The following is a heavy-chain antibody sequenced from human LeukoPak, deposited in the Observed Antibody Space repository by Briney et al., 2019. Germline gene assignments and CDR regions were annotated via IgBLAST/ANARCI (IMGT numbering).Heavy chain of an antibody. J-gene: IGHJ6*02. D-gene: IGHD3-22*01. CDR1: GYTLTELS. CDR2: FDPEDGET. Sequence: GASVKVSCKVSGYTLTELSMHWVRQAPGKGLEWMGGFDPEDGETIYAQKFQGRVTMTEDTSTDTAYMELSSLRSEDTAVYYCATDGLIVPRERGMDVWGQGTTVTVSS. CDR3: ATDGLIVPRERGMDV. V-gene: IGHV1-24*01.